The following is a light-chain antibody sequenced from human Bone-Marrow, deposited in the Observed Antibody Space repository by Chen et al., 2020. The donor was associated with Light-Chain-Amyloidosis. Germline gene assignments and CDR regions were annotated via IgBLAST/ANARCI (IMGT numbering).Light chain of an antibody. V-gene: IGLV3-21*02. CDR2: DDS. J-gene: IGLJ3*02. CDR3: QVWDRSSDRPV. CDR1: KIGSTS. Sequence: SYVLTQPSSASVAPGQTVTIARGGNKIGSTSVHWYQQTPGQAPQLDVYDDSHRPSGIPKRLSGANSGNTATLTICRVEAGDEADYYCQVWDRSSDRPVFGGGTKLTVL.